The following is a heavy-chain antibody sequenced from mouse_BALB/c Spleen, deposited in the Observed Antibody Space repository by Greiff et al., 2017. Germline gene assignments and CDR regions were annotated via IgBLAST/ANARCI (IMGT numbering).Heavy chain of an antibody. CDR3: ARGGWLLQGAWFAY. J-gene: IGHJ3*01. Sequence: VQLQQSGAELVKPGASVKLSCTASGFNIKDTYMHWVKQRPEQGLEWIGRIDPANGNTKYDPKFQGKATITADTSSNTAYLQLSSLTSEDTAVYYCARGGWLLQGAWFAYWGQGTLVTVSA. CDR1: GFNIKDTY. V-gene: IGHV14-3*02. D-gene: IGHD2-3*01. CDR2: IDPANGNT.